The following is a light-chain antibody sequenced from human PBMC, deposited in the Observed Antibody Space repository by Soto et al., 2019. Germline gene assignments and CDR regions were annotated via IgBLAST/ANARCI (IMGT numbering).Light chain of an antibody. J-gene: IGKJ5*01. CDR2: KAS. V-gene: IGKV1-5*03. Sequence: DIQMTQSPSTLSASVGDKVTITCRASQSISSWLAWYQQKPGKAPKLLIYKASSLESGVPSRFSGSGSGTEFTLTISSLQAEDVAVYYCQQYYGTLYTFGQGTRLEIK. CDR3: QQYYGTLYT. CDR1: QSISSW.